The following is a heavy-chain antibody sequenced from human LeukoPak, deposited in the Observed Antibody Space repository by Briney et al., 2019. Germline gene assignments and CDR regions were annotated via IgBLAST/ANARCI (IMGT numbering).Heavy chain of an antibody. Sequence: SETLSLTCAVYGGSFSGYYWSWIRQPPGKGLEWIGEINHSGSTNYNPSLKSRVTISVDTSKNQFSLKLSSVTAADTAVYYCARVTQDYGDYADWGQGTLVTVSS. D-gene: IGHD4-17*01. J-gene: IGHJ4*02. CDR1: GGSFSGYY. CDR3: ARVTQDYGDYAD. CDR2: INHSGST. V-gene: IGHV4-34*01.